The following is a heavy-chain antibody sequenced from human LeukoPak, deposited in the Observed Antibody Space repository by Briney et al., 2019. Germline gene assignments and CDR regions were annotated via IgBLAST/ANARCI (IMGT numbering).Heavy chain of an antibody. J-gene: IGHJ4*02. D-gene: IGHD4-17*01. CDR2: IIPIFGIA. CDR1: GGTFSSYA. CDR3: ARDRATRSLYFDY. V-gene: IGHV1-69*04. Sequence: EASVKVSCKASGGTFSSYAISWVRQAPGQGLEWMGRIIPIFGIANYAQEFQGRVTITADKSTSTAYMELSSLRSEDTAVYYCARDRATRSLYFDYWGQGTLVTVSS.